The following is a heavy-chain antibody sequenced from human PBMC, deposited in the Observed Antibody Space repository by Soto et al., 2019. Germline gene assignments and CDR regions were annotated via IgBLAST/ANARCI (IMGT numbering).Heavy chain of an antibody. CDR2: IYPGDSDT. Sequence: GESLKISCKGSGYSFTSYWIGWVRQMPGKGLEWMGIIYPGDSDTRYSPSFQGQVTISXDXXXXPXYXQXXXLKAXDTAIXYCTRGRFGGVIVIDVWGQGTLVTVSS. D-gene: IGHD3-16*02. CDR1: GYSFTSYW. CDR3: TRGRFGGVIVIDV. V-gene: IGHV5-51*01. J-gene: IGHJ4*02.